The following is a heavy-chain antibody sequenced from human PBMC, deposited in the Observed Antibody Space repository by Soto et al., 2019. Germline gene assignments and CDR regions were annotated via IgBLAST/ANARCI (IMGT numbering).Heavy chain of an antibody. CDR2: INPNSGGT. J-gene: IGHJ4*02. CDR1: GYTFTGYY. V-gene: IGHV1-2*02. Sequence: ASVKVSCKASGYTFTGYYMHCVRQAPGQGLEWMGWINPNSGGTNYAQKFQGRVTMTRDTSISTAYMELSRLRSDDTAVYYCARVIYYDSSGYYYVEYFDYWGQGTLVTVSS. CDR3: ARVIYYDSSGYYYVEYFDY. D-gene: IGHD3-22*01.